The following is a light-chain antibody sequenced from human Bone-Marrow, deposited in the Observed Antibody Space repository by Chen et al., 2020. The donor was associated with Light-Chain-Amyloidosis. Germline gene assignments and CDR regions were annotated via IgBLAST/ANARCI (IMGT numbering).Light chain of an antibody. V-gene: IGLV2-14*01. CDR2: EVT. CDR1: SSDVGGDNH. CDR3: SSYTITHTLV. J-gene: IGLJ1*01. Sequence: QSALTQPASVAGSPGQSITMSCTGTSSDVGGDNHVSGYQQHPDKAPKLMIYEVTTRPSWVPDRFAGSKSDNTASLTISGLQTEDEAVYFCSSYTITHTLVFGSGTRVTVL.